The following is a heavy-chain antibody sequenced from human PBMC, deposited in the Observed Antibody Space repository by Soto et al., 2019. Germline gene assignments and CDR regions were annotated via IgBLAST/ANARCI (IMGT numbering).Heavy chain of an antibody. J-gene: IGHJ6*03. CDR1: GYTFATYW. CDR3: ARSSPYYYYYYMDV. CDR2: IYPGDSET. V-gene: IGHV5-51*01. Sequence: GESLKISCKGSGYTFATYWIGWVRQLPGKGLEWMGIIYPGDSETRYSPSFQGQVTISADKSIGTAYLQWSSLKASDTAMYYCARSSPYYYYYYMDVWGKRTTVTVSS.